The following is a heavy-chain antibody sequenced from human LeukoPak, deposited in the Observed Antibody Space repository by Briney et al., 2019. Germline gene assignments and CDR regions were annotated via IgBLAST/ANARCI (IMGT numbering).Heavy chain of an antibody. V-gene: IGHV1-2*02. J-gene: IGHJ5*02. D-gene: IGHD3-10*01. CDR2: INPSSGGT. CDR3: ARGGKQIRGIIISNNWFDP. Sequence: ASLKVSCKASGYXFTGYYFHWVRQAPGQGLEWMGWINPSSGGTNYAQNFQGRVTMTRDTSIRTAYMELSSLRSDDTAVYYCARGGKQIRGIIISNNWFDPWGQGTLVTVSS. CDR1: GYXFTGYY.